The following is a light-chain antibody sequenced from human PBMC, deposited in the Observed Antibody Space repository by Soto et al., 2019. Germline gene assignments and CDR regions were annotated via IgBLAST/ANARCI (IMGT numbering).Light chain of an antibody. V-gene: IGKV3-11*01. J-gene: IGKJ4*01. CDR3: QQRST. CDR2: DTS. CDR1: QSVSSY. Sequence: EIVLTQSPATLSLSPGERATLSCRASQSVSSYLAWYQQKPGQAPRLIILDTSNRATAIPARFSGSGSGTDITLTISSPEPEDFAVYYCQQRSTFGGGTKVEIK.